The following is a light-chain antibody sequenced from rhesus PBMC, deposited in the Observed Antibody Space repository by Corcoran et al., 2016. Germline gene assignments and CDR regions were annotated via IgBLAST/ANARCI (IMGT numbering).Light chain of an antibody. J-gene: IGKJ4*01. CDR1: RGINIY. CDR3: LQYHSDPLT. Sequence: DIQMTQSPSSLSASVGDRVIITCRASRGINIYLNWYQQKQGKAPKGLMFGASNLEDGVPSRLSGSGSVTDFTLTISSLQPEDFATDYCLQYHSDPLTFGGGTKVEIK. CDR2: GAS. V-gene: IGKV1-43*02.